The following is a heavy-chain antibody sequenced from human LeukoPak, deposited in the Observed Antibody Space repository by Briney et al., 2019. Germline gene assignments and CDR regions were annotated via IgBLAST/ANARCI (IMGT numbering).Heavy chain of an antibody. CDR1: GYTFTGYY. CDR3: ARDYRVAAGYYYYMDV. CDR2: INPNSGGT. Sequence: GASVKVSCKASGYTFTGYYMHWVRQAPGQGLEWMGWINPNSGGTNYAQKFQGRVTMTRDTSISTAYMELSRLRSDDTAVYYCARDYRVAAGYYYYMDVWGKGTTVTVSS. J-gene: IGHJ6*03. V-gene: IGHV1-2*02. D-gene: IGHD6-13*01.